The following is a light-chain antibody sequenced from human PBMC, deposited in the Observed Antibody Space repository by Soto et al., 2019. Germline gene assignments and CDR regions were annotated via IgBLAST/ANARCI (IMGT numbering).Light chain of an antibody. Sequence: QSALTQPRSVSGSPGQSVTISCTGTSSDVGSYNYVSWYQQHPGKAPKLMIYDVSKRPSGVPDRFSGSKSGNTASLTISGLQAKDETDYYCCSYAGNYVIFGGGTKVTVL. CDR3: CSYAGNYVI. J-gene: IGLJ2*01. CDR2: DVS. CDR1: SSDVGSYNY. V-gene: IGLV2-11*01.